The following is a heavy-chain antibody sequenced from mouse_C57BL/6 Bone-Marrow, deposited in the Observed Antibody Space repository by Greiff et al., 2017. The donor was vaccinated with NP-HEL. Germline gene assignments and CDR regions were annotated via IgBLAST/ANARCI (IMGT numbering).Heavy chain of an antibody. CDR3: ASGNYYGSSSPLYMDY. D-gene: IGHD1-1*01. CDR1: GYTFTSYW. J-gene: IGHJ4*01. V-gene: IGHV1-56*01. CDR2: IFPGNGGT. Sequence: QVQLQQSGPELVRPGASVKISCKAPGYTFTSYWMHWVRQRPGQGLEWIGEIFPGNGGTCYNEKFKGKATLTVDTSSSTAYMQLSSLTSEDSAVYFGASGNYYGSSSPLYMDYWGQGTSVTVSS.